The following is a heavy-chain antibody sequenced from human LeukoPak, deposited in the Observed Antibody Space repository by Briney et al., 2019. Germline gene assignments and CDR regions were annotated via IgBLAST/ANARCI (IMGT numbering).Heavy chain of an antibody. Sequence: PGGSLRLSCAASGFTFSSSWMSWVRQAPGKGLEWVANIKQDGSEKYYVDSVKGRFTISRDNAKNSLYLQMNSLRAEDTAVYFCARDTFAFDIWGQGTMVTVSS. CDR2: IKQDGSEK. J-gene: IGHJ3*02. CDR1: GFTFSSSW. D-gene: IGHD2/OR15-2a*01. V-gene: IGHV3-7*01. CDR3: ARDTFAFDI.